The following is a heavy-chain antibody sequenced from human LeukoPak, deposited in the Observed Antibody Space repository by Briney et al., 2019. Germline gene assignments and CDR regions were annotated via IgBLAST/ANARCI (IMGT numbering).Heavy chain of an antibody. CDR1: GGSISSGSYY. CDR3: ARCSGWGYHYYYMDV. J-gene: IGHJ6*03. D-gene: IGHD3-16*01. Sequence: PSETLSLTCTVSGGSISSGSYYWSWIRQPAGKGLEWIGRIYTSGSTNYNPSLKSRVTISVDTSKNQFSLKLSSVTAADTAVYYCARCSGWGYHYYYMDVWGKGTTVTVSS. V-gene: IGHV4-61*02. CDR2: IYTSGST.